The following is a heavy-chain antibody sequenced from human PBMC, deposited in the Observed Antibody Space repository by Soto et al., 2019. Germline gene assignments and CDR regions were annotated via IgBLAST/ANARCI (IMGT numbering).Heavy chain of an antibody. D-gene: IGHD5-18*01. CDR2: IKGGESST. CDR3: ARGMKNRYGKDY. J-gene: IGHJ4*02. V-gene: IGHV3-74*01. CDR1: GFTFSDDW. Sequence: EVQLVESGGGLVQPGGSLRLSCAASGFTFSDDWMHWVRQAPGKGLVWVSRIKGGESSTNYADSVKGRFRISGDNAKNTVYLQMNGLRGDVSAVDYCARGMKNRYGKDYWGQGTLVTVSS.